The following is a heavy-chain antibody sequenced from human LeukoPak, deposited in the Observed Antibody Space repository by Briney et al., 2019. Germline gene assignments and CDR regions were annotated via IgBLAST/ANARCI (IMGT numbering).Heavy chain of an antibody. CDR1: GGSMSSGDYS. Sequence: PSETLSLTCTVSGGSMSSGDYSWSWIRQPPGKGLEWIGNINYSGSTDYNPSLKSRVAISVDTSKNQFSLRLSSVTAADTAVYYCARDRPGVVGGNWFDPWGQGTLVIVSS. J-gene: IGHJ5*02. D-gene: IGHD1-26*01. CDR3: ARDRPGVVGGNWFDP. CDR2: INYSGST. V-gene: IGHV4-30-4*01.